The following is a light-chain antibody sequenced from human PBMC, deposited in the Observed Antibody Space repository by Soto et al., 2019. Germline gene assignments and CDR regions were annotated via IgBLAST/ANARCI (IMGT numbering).Light chain of an antibody. V-gene: IGKV3-11*01. CDR1: QSVSSY. CDR3: KQYNSYPIT. CDR2: DAY. Sequence: EIVLTQSPATLSLSPGERATLSCRASQSVSSYLAWYQQKPGQAPRLLIYDAYNRATGIPARFSGSGSGTDFTLTISSLQPDDFATYYCKQYNSYPITFGQGTRLEIK. J-gene: IGKJ5*01.